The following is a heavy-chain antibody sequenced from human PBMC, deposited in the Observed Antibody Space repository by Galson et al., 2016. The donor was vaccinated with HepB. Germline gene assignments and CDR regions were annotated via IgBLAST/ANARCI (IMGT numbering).Heavy chain of an antibody. Sequence: SLRLSCAASGFTVSNYTLNWVRQAPGKGLEWVSSISSSGSYIYYADSVQGRFTISRENARNSLSLHMNSLRVEDTATYFCATERHGGSEYSPYALDLWGKGTTVTVSS. D-gene: IGHD5-12*01. CDR3: ATERHGGSEYSPYALDL. CDR2: ISSSGSYI. J-gene: IGHJ6*04. V-gene: IGHV3-21*01. CDR1: GFTVSNYT.